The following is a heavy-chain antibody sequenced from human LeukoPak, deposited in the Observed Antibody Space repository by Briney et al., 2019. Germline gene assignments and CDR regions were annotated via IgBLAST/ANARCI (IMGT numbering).Heavy chain of an antibody. CDR1: GFTFSTYT. Sequence: PGGSLRPSCAASGFTFSTYTMNWVRQAPGKGLEWVSSITSSSSYIYYADSVKGRFTISRDNAKNSLYLQMNSLRVEDTAVYYCARHVVAVGFDYWGQGTLVTVSS. CDR2: ITSSSSYI. D-gene: IGHD3-22*01. J-gene: IGHJ4*02. V-gene: IGHV3-21*01. CDR3: ARHVVAVGFDY.